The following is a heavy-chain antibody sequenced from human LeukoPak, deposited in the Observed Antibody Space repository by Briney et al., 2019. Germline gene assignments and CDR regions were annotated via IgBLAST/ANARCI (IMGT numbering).Heavy chain of an antibody. J-gene: IGHJ3*02. CDR3: ARRTTITANGAFDI. CDR1: GGSISNGNYY. D-gene: IGHD5-18*01. V-gene: IGHV4-30-2*06. Sequence: SETLSLTCTVSGGSISNGNYYWTWIRQSPGKGLECIGYIHHSGTTYYNPSLKSRVTISVDRSKNQFSLKVRSVTAADTGVYYCARRTTITANGAFDIWGQGTMVTVSS. CDR2: IHHSGTT.